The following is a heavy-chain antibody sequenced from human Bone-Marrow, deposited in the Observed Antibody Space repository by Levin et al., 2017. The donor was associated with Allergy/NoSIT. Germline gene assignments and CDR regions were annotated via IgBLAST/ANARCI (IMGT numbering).Heavy chain of an antibody. J-gene: IGHJ4*02. CDR2: IGTAADS. CDR1: GFTFSSYD. D-gene: IGHD2-2*01. Sequence: ETLSLTCAASGFTFSSYDMHWVRQATGRGLEWVSAIGTAADSYYSGSVKGRFTVSRDNAKNSFYLQMNSLRAGDTAVYYCARVALPRYCTSTSCSDSGYYFDYWGQGTLVTVAS. CDR3: ARVALPRYCTSTSCSDSGYYFDY. V-gene: IGHV3-13*04.